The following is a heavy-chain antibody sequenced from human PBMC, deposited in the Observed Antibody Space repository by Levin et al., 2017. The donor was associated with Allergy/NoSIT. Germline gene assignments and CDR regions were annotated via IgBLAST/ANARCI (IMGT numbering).Heavy chain of an antibody. CDR1: GFTFSSYG. CDR3: ALTPIFGVVMPYY. CDR2: IWYDGSNK. V-gene: IGHV3-33*01. J-gene: IGHJ4*02. D-gene: IGHD3-3*01. Sequence: PGGSLRLSCAASGFTFSSYGMHWVRQAPGKGLEWVAVIWYDGSNKYYADSVKGRFTISRDNSKNTLYLQMNSLRAEDTAVYYCALTPIFGVVMPYYWGQGTLVTVSS.